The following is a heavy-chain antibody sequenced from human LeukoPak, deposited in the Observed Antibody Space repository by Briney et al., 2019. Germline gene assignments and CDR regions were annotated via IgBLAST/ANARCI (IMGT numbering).Heavy chain of an antibody. CDR1: EVTFRYYA. D-gene: IGHD4-11*01. J-gene: IGHJ4*02. V-gene: IGHV3-30-3*01. CDR3: ARSGGLQKFDY. CDR2: ISYDGNTI. Sequence: GGSLRLSCAASEVTFRYYAVHWVRQAPGKGLQWVAVISYDGNTIHYADSVKGRFIISRDTSKNTLYLQMNSLRAEDAAVYYCARSGGLQKFDYWGQGTLVTVSS.